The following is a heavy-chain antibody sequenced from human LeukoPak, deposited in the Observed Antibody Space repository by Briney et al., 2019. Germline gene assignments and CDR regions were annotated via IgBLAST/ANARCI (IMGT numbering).Heavy chain of an antibody. CDR3: ARVVVDTAMDPYGMDV. D-gene: IGHD5-18*01. V-gene: IGHV4-59*01. Sequence: SETLSLTCTVPGGSISIYYWSWIRQPPGKGLEWIGYIYYSGSTNYNPSLKSRVTISVDTSKNQFSLKLSSVTAADTAVYYCARVVVDTAMDPYGMDVWGQGTTVTVSS. J-gene: IGHJ6*02. CDR1: GGSISIYY. CDR2: IYYSGST.